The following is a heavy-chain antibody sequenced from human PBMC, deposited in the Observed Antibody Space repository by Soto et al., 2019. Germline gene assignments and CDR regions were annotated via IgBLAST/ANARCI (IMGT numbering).Heavy chain of an antibody. D-gene: IGHD3-3*01. V-gene: IGHV4-31*03. CDR2: IYYSGST. CDR1: GGSISSGGYY. J-gene: IGHJ3*02. CDR3: ARCRIPLSTYYDFWSGPNLDAFDI. Sequence: QVQLQESGPGLVKPSQTLSLTCTVSGGSISSGGYYWSWIRQHPGKGLEWIGYIYYSGSTYYNPSLKSRVTISVDTSKNQFSLKLSSVTAADTAVYYCARCRIPLSTYYDFWSGPNLDAFDIWGQGTMVTVSS.